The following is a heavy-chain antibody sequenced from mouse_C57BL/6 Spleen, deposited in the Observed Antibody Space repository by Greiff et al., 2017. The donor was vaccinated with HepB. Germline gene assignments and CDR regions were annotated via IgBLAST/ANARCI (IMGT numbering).Heavy chain of an antibody. J-gene: IGHJ2*01. CDR3: ARLWLRPYYFDY. CDR2: IRNKANGYTT. CDR1: GFTFTDYY. V-gene: IGHV7-3*01. D-gene: IGHD2-2*01. Sequence: EVKLVESGGGLVQPGGSLSLSCAASGFTFTDYYMSWVRQPPGKALEWLGFIRNKANGYTTEYSASVKGRFTISRDKSQSILYLQMNALRAEDSATYYCARLWLRPYYFDYWGQGTTLTVSS.